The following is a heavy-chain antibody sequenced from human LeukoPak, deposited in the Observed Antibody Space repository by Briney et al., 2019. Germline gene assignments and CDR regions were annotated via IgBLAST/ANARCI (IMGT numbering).Heavy chain of an antibody. D-gene: IGHD3-10*01. CDR1: GGSFSGYY. J-gene: IGHJ3*02. V-gene: IGHV4-34*01. CDR3: ARDLGYYYGSPLGELDAFDI. CDR2: INHSGST. Sequence: PSETLSLTCAVYGGSFSGYYWSWIRQPPGKGLEWIGEINHSGSTNYNPSLKSRVTISVDTSKNQFSLKLSSVTAADTAVYYCARDLGYYYGSPLGELDAFDIWGQGTMVTVSS.